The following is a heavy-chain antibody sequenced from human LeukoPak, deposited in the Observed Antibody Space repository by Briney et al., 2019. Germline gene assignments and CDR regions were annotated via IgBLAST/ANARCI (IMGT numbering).Heavy chain of an antibody. CDR3: ARDEHSDGGNDALDI. J-gene: IGHJ3*02. V-gene: IGHV1-18*01. CDR1: GYTFTSYG. D-gene: IGHD2-15*01. Sequence: GASVKVSCKASGYTFTSYGISWVRQAPGQGLEWMGWISAYNGNTNYAQKLQGRVTMTRDTSISTAYMELSRLRSDDTAVYYCARDEHSDGGNDALDIWGQGTMVTVSS. CDR2: ISAYNGNT.